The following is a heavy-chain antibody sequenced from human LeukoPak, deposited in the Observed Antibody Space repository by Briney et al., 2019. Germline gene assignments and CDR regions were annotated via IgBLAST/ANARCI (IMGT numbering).Heavy chain of an antibody. CDR1: GFTFSSYG. V-gene: IGHV3-30*18. CDR2: ISYDGSNK. J-gene: IGHJ4*02. Sequence: GGSLRLSCAASGFTFSSYGMHWVRQAPGKGLEWVAVISYDGSNKYYADSVKGRFTISRDNSKNTLYLQMNNLRAEDTAVYYCAKDRFGNYDILTGPLGYWGQGTLVTVSS. CDR3: AKDRFGNYDILTGPLGY. D-gene: IGHD3-9*01.